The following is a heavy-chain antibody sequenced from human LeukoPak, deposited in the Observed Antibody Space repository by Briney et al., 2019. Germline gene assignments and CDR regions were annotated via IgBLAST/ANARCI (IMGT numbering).Heavy chain of an antibody. CDR3: ARGYGSGASCYDEDWFAP. J-gene: IGHJ5*02. Sequence: GSSVTVSCQASGYTFTNYAMNWVRQAPAQGLEWMGWINTNTGNPTYAHGFTGRFVFSLYTSVSTAYLQISSLKAEDTAVYYCARGYGSGASCYDEDWFAPWGQGTLVTVSS. V-gene: IGHV7-4-1*02. D-gene: IGHD2-15*01. CDR1: GYTFTNYA. CDR2: INTNTGNP.